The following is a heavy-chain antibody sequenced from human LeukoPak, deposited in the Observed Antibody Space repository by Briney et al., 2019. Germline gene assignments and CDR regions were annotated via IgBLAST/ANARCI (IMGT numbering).Heavy chain of an antibody. D-gene: IGHD4-11*01. CDR1: GFTFSSYV. Sequence: GGSLRLSCAAPGFTFSSYVMRWVRQAPGKGLEWVAFIPYDGSKNSYTDSVKGRFTISRDNSRNTLYLQMNTLRAEDTAVYYCAKDGGNYEFDYWGQGTLVTVSS. J-gene: IGHJ4*02. V-gene: IGHV3-30*02. CDR2: IPYDGSKN. CDR3: AKDGGNYEFDY.